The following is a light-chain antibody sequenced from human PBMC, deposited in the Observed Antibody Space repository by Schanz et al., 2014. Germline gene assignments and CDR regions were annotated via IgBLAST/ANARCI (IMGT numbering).Light chain of an antibody. CDR3: SSYAGTNNPVV. Sequence: QSVLTQPPSASGSPGQSVTISCTGTSSDVGGYNYVSWYQQHPAKAPKLMIYEVSKRPSGVPDRFSGSKSGNTASLTVSGLQAEDEADYYCSSYAGTNNPVVFGGGTKLTVL. CDR2: EVS. V-gene: IGLV2-8*01. CDR1: SSDVGGYNY. J-gene: IGLJ2*01.